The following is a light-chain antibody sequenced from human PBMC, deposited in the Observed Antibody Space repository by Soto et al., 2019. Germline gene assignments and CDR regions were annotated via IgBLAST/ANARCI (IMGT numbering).Light chain of an antibody. V-gene: IGKV1-12*01. CDR3: QQAHSFPLT. CDR2: DTS. J-gene: IGKJ4*01. CDR1: QDVSAW. Sequence: DIQMTQSPSSVSASVGDRVTITCRASQDVSAWLAWYQHRPGKAPNLLIHDTSSLQSGVPSRFSGSGSGKEFTLTIGSLQPEDFATYHCQQAHSFPLTFGGWTKVDIK.